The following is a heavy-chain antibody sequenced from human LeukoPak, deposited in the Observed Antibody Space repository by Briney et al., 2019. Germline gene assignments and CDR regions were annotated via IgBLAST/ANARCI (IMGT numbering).Heavy chain of an antibody. D-gene: IGHD4-23*01. CDR2: INQDGSEK. CDR1: GFIFSTYW. CDR3: ARRTVVAREDY. Sequence: GGSLRLSCAASGFIFSTYWMSWVRQSPGKGLEWVANINQDGSEKNYVDSVKGRFTILRDNAKNSLSLQMNSLGAEDTAVYYCARRTVVAREDYWGQGTLVTVSS. V-gene: IGHV3-7*01. J-gene: IGHJ4*02.